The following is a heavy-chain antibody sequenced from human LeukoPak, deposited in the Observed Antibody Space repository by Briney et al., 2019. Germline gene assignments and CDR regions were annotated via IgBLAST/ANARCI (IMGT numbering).Heavy chain of an antibody. J-gene: IGHJ4*02. CDR1: GFTFSSYA. D-gene: IGHD2-2*01. CDR2: IKKDGAST. CDR3: AKDYTVAVPAATLFDY. V-gene: IGHV3-23*01. Sequence: GGSLRLSCAASGFTFSSYAMSWVRQAPGKGLEWVSGIKKDGASTYYADSVKGRFTISRDNSKNTLSLQMNSLRAEDTAVYYCAKDYTVAVPAATLFDYWGQGTLVTVSS.